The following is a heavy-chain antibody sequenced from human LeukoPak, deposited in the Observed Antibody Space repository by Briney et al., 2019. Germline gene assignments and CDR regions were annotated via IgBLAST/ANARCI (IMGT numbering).Heavy chain of an antibody. CDR1: GDSISSAY. V-gene: IGHV4-59*01. D-gene: IGHD3-22*01. J-gene: IGHJ5*02. CDR2: IYYTGTT. Sequence: SETLSRTCTVSGDSISSAYWSWIRQPPGKTLEWIGYIYYTGTTSYNPSLKSRVTMSIDTSKNQFSLNLNSVTAADTAVYYCARGFYDSSGYSNCFDPWGQGTLVTVSS. CDR3: ARGFYDSSGYSNCFDP.